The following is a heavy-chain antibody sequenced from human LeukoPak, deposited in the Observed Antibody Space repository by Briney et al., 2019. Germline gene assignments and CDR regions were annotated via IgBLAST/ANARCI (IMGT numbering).Heavy chain of an antibody. Sequence: ASVKVSCKASGYTFTSYGISWVRQAPGQGLEWMGWISAYNGNTNYAQKLQGRVTMTTDTSTSTAYMELRSLRSDDTAVYYCARIDRTYYYDSSGYSFDYWGQGTLVTVSS. V-gene: IGHV1-18*01. CDR1: GYTFTSYG. J-gene: IGHJ4*02. D-gene: IGHD3-22*01. CDR2: ISAYNGNT. CDR3: ARIDRTYYYDSSGYSFDY.